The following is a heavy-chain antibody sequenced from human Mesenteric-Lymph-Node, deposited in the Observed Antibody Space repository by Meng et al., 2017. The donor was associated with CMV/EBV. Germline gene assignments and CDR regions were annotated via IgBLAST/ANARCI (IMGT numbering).Heavy chain of an antibody. CDR1: GGSFSGYY. CDR2: INHSGST. Sequence: LSPPCAVYGGSFSGYYWSWIRQPPGKGLEWIGEINHSGSTNYNPSLKSRVTISVDTSKNQFSLKLSSVTAADTAVYYCARKKVCYDYWGQGTLVTVSS. J-gene: IGHJ4*02. V-gene: IGHV4-34*01. D-gene: IGHD5-12*01. CDR3: ARKKVCYDY.